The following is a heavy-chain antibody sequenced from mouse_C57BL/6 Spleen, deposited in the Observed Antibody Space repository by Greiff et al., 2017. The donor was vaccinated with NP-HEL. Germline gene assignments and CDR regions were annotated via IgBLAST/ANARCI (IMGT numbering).Heavy chain of an antibody. CDR2: IDPSDSET. J-gene: IGHJ2*01. CDR1: GYTFTSYW. Sequence: QVQLQQPGAELVRPGSSVKLSCKASGYTFTSYWMHWVKQRPIQGLEWIGNIDPSDSETHYNQKFKDKATLTVDKSSSTAYMQLSSLTSEDSAVYSCARSGHYYGSSSLGYWGQGTTLTVSS. D-gene: IGHD1-1*01. CDR3: ARSGHYYGSSSLGY. V-gene: IGHV1-52*01.